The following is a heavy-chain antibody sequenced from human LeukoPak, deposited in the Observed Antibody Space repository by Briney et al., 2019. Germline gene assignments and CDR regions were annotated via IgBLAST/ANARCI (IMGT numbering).Heavy chain of an antibody. V-gene: IGHV3-15*01. Sequence: GGSLRLSCAASGFTFSNAWMSWVRQAPGKGLEWVGRIKSKTDGGTTDYAAPVKGRVTISRDDSKNTLYLQMNSLKTEDTAVYYCTTYYYGSDYAFDIWGQGTMVTVSS. CDR2: IKSKTDGGTT. CDR1: GFTFSNAW. D-gene: IGHD3-10*01. J-gene: IGHJ3*02. CDR3: TTYYYGSDYAFDI.